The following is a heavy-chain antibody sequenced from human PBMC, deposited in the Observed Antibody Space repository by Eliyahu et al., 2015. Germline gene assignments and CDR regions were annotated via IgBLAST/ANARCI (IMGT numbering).Heavy chain of an antibody. V-gene: IGHV3-23*04. CDR3: AKDRERGYSSSYGIDY. CDR1: GFPFSXXA. D-gene: IGHD6-6*01. CDR2: ISGSGGYT. Sequence: EVQLVESGGGLVQPGGSLRLSCXXSGFPFSXXAMSWVHQAPGKGLEWXSAISGSGGYTYYADSVKGRFTISRDNSKNTLYLQMNSLRAEDTAVYYCAKDRERGYSSSYGIDYWGQGTLVTVSS. J-gene: IGHJ4*02.